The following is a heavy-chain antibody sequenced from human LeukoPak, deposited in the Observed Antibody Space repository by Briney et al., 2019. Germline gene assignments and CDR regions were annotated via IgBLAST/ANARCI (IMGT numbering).Heavy chain of an antibody. CDR2: ISAYNGNT. CDR1: GYTFTNFD. D-gene: IGHD5-18*01. Sequence: ASVKVSCKASGYTFTNFDINWVRQATGQGLEWMGWISAYNGNTNYAQKLQDRVTMATDTSTSTAYMELRSLRSDDTAVYYCARDGDRVYWRDTRAYYYFDYWGQGTLVTVSS. J-gene: IGHJ4*02. CDR3: ARDGDRVYWRDTRAYYYFDY. V-gene: IGHV1-18*01.